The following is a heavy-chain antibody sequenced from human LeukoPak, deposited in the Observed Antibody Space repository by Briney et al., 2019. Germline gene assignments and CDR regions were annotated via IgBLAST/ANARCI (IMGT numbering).Heavy chain of an antibody. CDR2: ISGSGSSM. CDR3: ARKGRDLDY. CDR1: GFTFSDYY. V-gene: IGHV3-11*01. J-gene: IGHJ4*02. Sequence: PGGPLRLSCIASGFTFSDYYMSWIRQAPGKGLEWVSYISGSGSSMYNADSVKGRFTISRDNAKNSLYLQMNSLRAEDTAVYYCARKGRDLDYWGQGTLVTVSS.